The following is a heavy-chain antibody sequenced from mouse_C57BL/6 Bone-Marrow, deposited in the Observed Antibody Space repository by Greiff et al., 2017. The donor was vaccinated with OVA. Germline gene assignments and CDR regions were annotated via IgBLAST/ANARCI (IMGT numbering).Heavy chain of an antibody. J-gene: IGHJ1*03. Sequence: EVQLVESGGDLVKPGGSLKLSCAASGFTFSSYGMSWVRQTPDKRLEWVATISSGGSYTYYPDSVKGRFTISSDNAKNTLYLQMSSLKSEDTAMYYCARPPYYYGRDWYFDVWGTGTTVTVSS. D-gene: IGHD1-1*01. CDR2: ISSGGSYT. CDR1: GFTFSSYG. V-gene: IGHV5-6*01. CDR3: ARPPYYYGRDWYFDV.